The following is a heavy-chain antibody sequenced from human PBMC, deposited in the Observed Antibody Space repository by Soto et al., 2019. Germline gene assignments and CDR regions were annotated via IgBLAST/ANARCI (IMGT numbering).Heavy chain of an antibody. J-gene: IGHJ5*02. D-gene: IGHD3-22*01. CDR2: IYYSGST. V-gene: IGHV4-59*01. CDR1: GGPISSYY. Sequence: SETLSLTCTVSGGPISSYYWSWIRQPPGKGLEWIGYIYYSGSTNYNPSLKSRVTISIDTPKNQFSLKLSSVTAADTAVYYCAREGSGYYSDWFDPWGQGILVTVSS. CDR3: AREGSGYYSDWFDP.